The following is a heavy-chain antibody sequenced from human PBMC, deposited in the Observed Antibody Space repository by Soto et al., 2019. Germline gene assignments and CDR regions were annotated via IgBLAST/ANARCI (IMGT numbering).Heavy chain of an antibody. D-gene: IGHD2-15*01. V-gene: IGHV3-30*18. J-gene: IGHJ4*02. Sequence: QVQLVESGGGVVQPGRSLRLSCAASGFTFSSYGMHWVRQAPGKGLEWVAVISYDGSNKYYADSVKGRFTISRDNSKNTLYLKMNSLRAEDTAVYYCAKDSKTRHIVVVVAANPDYWGQGTLVTVSS. CDR3: AKDSKTRHIVVVVAANPDY. CDR1: GFTFSSYG. CDR2: ISYDGSNK.